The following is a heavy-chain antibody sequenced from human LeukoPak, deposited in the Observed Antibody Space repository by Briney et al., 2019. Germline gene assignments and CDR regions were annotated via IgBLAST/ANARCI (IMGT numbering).Heavy chain of an antibody. Sequence: PGGSLRLSCAASGFTFSSYAMSWVRQAPGKGLEWVSAISGSDGSTYYADSVKGRFTISRDNSKNTLYLQMNSLRAEDTAVYYCAKTYYYDSSGYFYAFDIWGQGTMVTVSS. CDR3: AKTYYYDSSGYFYAFDI. CDR2: ISGSDGST. J-gene: IGHJ3*02. V-gene: IGHV3-23*01. CDR1: GFTFSSYA. D-gene: IGHD3-22*01.